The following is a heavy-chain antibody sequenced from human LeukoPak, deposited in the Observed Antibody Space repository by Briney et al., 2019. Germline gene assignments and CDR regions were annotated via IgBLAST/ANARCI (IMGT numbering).Heavy chain of an antibody. Sequence: PSETLSLTCTVSGGSISSYYMSWVRQAPGKGLEWVSVIYSGGSTYYADSVKGRFTISRDNSKNTLYLQMNSLRAEDTAVYYCARAKYWGQGTLVTVSS. J-gene: IGHJ4*02. CDR1: GGSISSYY. CDR2: IYSGGST. V-gene: IGHV3-66*01. CDR3: ARAKY.